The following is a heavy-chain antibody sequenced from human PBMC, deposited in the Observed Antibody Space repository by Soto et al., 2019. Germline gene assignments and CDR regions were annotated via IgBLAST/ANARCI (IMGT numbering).Heavy chain of an antibody. D-gene: IGHD3-10*01. CDR1: GGTFSSYT. V-gene: IGHV1-69*08. J-gene: IGHJ4*02. CDR3: ARDECGELSYTN. CDR2: IIPILGIA. Sequence: QVQLVQSGAEVKKPGSSVKVSCKASGGTFSSYTISWVRQAPGQGLEWMGRIIPILGIANYAQKFQGRVTITADKSTSTAYMELSSLRSEDTAVYYCARDECGELSYTNWGQGTLVTVSS.